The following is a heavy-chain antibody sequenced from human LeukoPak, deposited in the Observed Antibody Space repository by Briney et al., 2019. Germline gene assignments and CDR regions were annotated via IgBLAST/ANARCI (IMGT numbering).Heavy chain of an antibody. CDR3: AKSGSGPNDAFDI. CDR2: ISGSGGST. V-gene: IGHV3-23*01. CDR1: GFTVSDNY. D-gene: IGHD3-10*01. J-gene: IGHJ3*02. Sequence: GGSLRLSCAASGFTVSDNYMSWVRQAPGKGLEWVSVISGSGGSTYYADSVKGRFTIFRDNSNNTLYLQMNSLRAEDTAVYYCAKSGSGPNDAFDIWGQGTMVTVSS.